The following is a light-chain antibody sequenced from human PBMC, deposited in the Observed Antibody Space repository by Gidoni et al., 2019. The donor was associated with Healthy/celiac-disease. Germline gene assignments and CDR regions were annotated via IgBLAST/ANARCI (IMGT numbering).Light chain of an antibody. CDR3: QQDYNFRT. V-gene: IGKV3D-7*01. J-gene: IGKJ4*02. CDR2: GAS. CDR1: QSVSSSY. Sequence: EIVMTQSPATLSLSPGERATLSCRASQSVSSSYLSWYQQKPGQAPRLLIYGASTRATGIPARFSGSGSGTDFTLTISSLQPEDFAVYYCQQDYNFRTFGGGTKVEIK.